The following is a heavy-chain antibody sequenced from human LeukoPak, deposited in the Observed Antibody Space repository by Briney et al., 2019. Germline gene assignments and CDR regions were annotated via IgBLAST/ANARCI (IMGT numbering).Heavy chain of an antibody. V-gene: IGHV4-61*02. CDR2: IYTSGST. J-gene: IGHJ4*02. CDR3: ARGLDY. Sequence: SQTLSLTCTVSGGSISSGSYYWSWIRQPAGKGLEWIGRIYTSGSTNYNPSLKSRVTISVDTSKNQFSLKLSSVTAADTAVYYCARGLDYWGQGTLVTASS. CDR1: GGSISSGSYY.